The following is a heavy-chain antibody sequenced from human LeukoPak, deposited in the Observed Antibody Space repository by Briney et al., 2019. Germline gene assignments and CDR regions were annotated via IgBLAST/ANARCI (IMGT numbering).Heavy chain of an antibody. CDR2: LYYSGST. Sequence: PSETLSLTCTVSGGSINGEHFYWGWIRQPPGKGLEWIGSLYYSGSTYYNSSLKSRVTISVDTSKNQFSLSLTSVTAADTAVYYCARDCCGYRSWFDPWSQGTPVTVSS. V-gene: IGHV4-39*07. CDR1: GGSINGEHFY. D-gene: IGHD6-25*01. J-gene: IGHJ5*02. CDR3: ARDCCGYRSWFDP.